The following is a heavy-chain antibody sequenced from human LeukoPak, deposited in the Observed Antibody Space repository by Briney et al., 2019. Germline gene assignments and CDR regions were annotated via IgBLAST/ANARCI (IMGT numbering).Heavy chain of an antibody. Sequence: GGSLRLSCAASGFPVSNYYMSWVRQAPRKGLEWVSLIYSGGNTYYADSVKGRFTISRHNSKNTLYLQMNSLRAEDAAVYYCARSPDYGDFDYWGQGTLVTVSS. V-gene: IGHV3-53*04. D-gene: IGHD4-17*01. J-gene: IGHJ4*02. CDR1: GFPVSNYY. CDR2: IYSGGNT. CDR3: ARSPDYGDFDY.